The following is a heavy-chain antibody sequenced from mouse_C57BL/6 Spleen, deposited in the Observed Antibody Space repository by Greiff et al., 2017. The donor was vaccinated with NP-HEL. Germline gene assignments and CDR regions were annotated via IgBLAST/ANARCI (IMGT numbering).Heavy chain of an antibody. CDR3: ARGDYYGYYAMDY. V-gene: IGHV1-72*01. J-gene: IGHJ4*01. CDR1: GYTFTSYW. CDR2: FDPNSGGT. Sequence: QVQLQQSGAELVKPGASVKLSCKASGYTFTSYWMHWVKQRPGRGLEWIGRFDPNSGGTKYNEKFKSKATLTVDKPSSTAYMQLSSLTSEDSAVYYCARGDYYGYYAMDYWGQGTSVTVSS. D-gene: IGHD1-1*01.